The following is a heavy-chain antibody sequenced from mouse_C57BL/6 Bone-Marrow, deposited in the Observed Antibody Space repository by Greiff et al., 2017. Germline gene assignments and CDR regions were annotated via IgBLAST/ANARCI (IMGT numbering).Heavy chain of an antibody. CDR3: TNPVVADFDY. CDR1: GFNIKDDY. J-gene: IGHJ2*01. D-gene: IGHD1-1*01. CDR2: IDTENGDT. Sequence: VQLQQSGAELVRPGASVKLSCTASGFNIKDDYMHWVKQRPEQGLEWIGWIDTENGDTEYASKFQGKATITADTSSNTAYLQLSSLTSEDTAVYYCTNPVVADFDYWGQGTTLTVSS. V-gene: IGHV14-4*01.